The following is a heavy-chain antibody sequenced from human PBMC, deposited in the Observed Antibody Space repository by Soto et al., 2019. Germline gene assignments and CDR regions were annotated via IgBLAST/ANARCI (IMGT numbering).Heavy chain of an antibody. CDR2: INHSGST. J-gene: IGHJ6*02. Sequence: PSESLSLSCAVYGGSFSGYYWSWIRQPPGKGLEWIGEINHSGSTNYNPSLKSRVTISVDTSKNQFSLKLSSVTAAATAVYYCARVTNRRYYYGMDVWGQGTTVTVSS. CDR1: GGSFSGYY. V-gene: IGHV4-34*01. CDR3: ARVTNRRYYYGMDV.